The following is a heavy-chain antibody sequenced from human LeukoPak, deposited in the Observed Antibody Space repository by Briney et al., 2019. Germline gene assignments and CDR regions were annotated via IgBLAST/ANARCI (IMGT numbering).Heavy chain of an antibody. J-gene: IGHJ3*02. V-gene: IGHV4-61*01. CDR2: IYYSGST. CDR1: GGSVSSGSYY. CDR3: AGGFQSSGYGFDI. Sequence: NPSETLSLTCTVSGGSVSSGSYYWSWIRQPPGKGLEWIGYIYYSGSTNYNPSLKSRVTISVDTSKNQFSLQLNSVTPEDTAVYYCAGGFQSSGYGFDIWGQGTMVTVSS. D-gene: IGHD6-19*01.